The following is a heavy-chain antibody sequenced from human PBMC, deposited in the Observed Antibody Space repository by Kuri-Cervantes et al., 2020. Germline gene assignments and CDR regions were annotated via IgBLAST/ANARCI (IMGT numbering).Heavy chain of an antibody. CDR2: ISSSSSYI. CDR1: GFTFSSYS. J-gene: IGHJ3*02. D-gene: IGHD3-22*01. Sequence: GESLKISCAASGFTFSSYSMNWVRQAPGKGLEWVSSISSSSSYIYYADSVKGRFTISRDNAKNSLYLQMNSLRAEDTAVYYCAKDWTYYDTPALSDAFDIWGQGTMVTVSS. V-gene: IGHV3-21*01. CDR3: AKDWTYYDTPALSDAFDI.